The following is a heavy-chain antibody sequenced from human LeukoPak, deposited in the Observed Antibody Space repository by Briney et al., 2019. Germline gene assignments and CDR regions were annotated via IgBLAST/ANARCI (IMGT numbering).Heavy chain of an antibody. CDR2: ISGGGGTT. CDR1: GFTFSNYA. CDR3: AIRLYQGGYTF. V-gene: IGHV3-23*01. J-gene: IGHJ4*02. D-gene: IGHD5-12*01. Sequence: GGSLRLSCAASGFTFSNYAMSWVRQAPGKGLEWVSAISGGGGTTYYTDSVKGRFTISRDNSKNTLYLQMNSLRAEDTAVYYCAIRLYQGGYTFWGQGTLVTVSS.